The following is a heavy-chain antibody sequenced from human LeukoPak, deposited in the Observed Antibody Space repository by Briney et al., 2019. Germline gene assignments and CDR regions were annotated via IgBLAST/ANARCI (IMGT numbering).Heavy chain of an antibody. CDR3: ARSPPRLGYDYFDY. D-gene: IGHD1-1*01. J-gene: IGHJ4*02. CDR2: IYPGDSDT. CDR1: GYSFTSYW. V-gene: IGHV5-51*04. Sequence: GESLKISCKGSGYSFTSYWIGWVRQTPGKGLGWMGIIYPGDSDTRYSPSFLDQFTIASANPISTAYLQWSSPKASDTAMYYCARSPPRLGYDYFDYWGQGTLVTVSS.